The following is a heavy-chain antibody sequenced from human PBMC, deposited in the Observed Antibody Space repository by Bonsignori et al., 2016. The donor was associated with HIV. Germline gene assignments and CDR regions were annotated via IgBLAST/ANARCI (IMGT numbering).Heavy chain of an antibody. D-gene: IGHD6-6*01. J-gene: IGHJ4*02. CDR3: ARGGAARD. CDR2: IIPIFGTA. V-gene: IGHV1-69*01. Sequence: WVRQAPGQGLEWMGGIIPIFGTANYAQKFQGRVTITADESTSTAYMELSSLRSEDTAVYYCARGGAARDWGQGTLVTSPQ.